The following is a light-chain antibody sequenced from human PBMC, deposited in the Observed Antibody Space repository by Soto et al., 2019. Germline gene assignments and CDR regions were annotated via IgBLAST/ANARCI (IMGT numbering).Light chain of an antibody. CDR1: SSDVGGYNY. J-gene: IGLJ2*01. CDR2: DVS. V-gene: IGLV2-14*01. Sequence: QSALTQPASVSGSPGQSITISCTGTSSDVGGYNYVSWYQQHPGKAPKLMIYDVSNRPSGVSNRFSGSKSGNTASLTISGGQAEDEADYYCSSYTSSSTRVFGGGTKVTVL. CDR3: SSYTSSSTRV.